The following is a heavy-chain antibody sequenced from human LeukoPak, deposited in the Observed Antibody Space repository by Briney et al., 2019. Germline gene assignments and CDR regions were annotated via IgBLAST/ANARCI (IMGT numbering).Heavy chain of an antibody. CDR3: ARPRGCGTSRCNNFDY. Sequence: GGSLRLSCAVSGFIFSDFSMSWVRQAPGKGLEWVAKMNEYGSEIFYVDSVKGRFTISRDNAKNSLYLQMNRLRAEDTAVYYCARPRGCGTSRCNNFDYWGQGTLVTVSS. CDR2: MNEYGSEI. CDR1: GFIFSDFS. V-gene: IGHV3-7*01. J-gene: IGHJ4*02. D-gene: IGHD2-21*01.